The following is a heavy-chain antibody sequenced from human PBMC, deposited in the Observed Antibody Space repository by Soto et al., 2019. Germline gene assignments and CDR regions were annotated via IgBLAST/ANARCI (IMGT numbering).Heavy chain of an antibody. D-gene: IGHD1-26*01. J-gene: IGHJ4*02. CDR3: ARDSGNAGVDLDY. CDR2: ISNSSSYI. Sequence: EVQLVESGGGLVKPGGSLRLSCAASGFTFSSYSMNWVRQAPGKGLEWVSSISNSSSYIYYADSVKGRFTISRDNAKNSLYLQMNSLRAEDTAVYYWARDSGNAGVDLDYWGQGTLVTVSS. V-gene: IGHV3-21*01. CDR1: GFTFSSYS.